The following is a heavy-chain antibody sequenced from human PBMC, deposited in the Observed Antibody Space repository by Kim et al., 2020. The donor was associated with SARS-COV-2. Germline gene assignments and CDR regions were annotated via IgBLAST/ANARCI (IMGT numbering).Heavy chain of an antibody. CDR2: VSYEGRNT. V-gene: IGHV3-30*18. J-gene: IGHJ4*02. D-gene: IGHD3-22*01. CDR3: VKEAAFTTIVVDYYFDY. Sequence: GGSLRLSCVASGFTFSNYGMHWVRQAPGKGLEWVGIVSYEGRNTYYAGSVEGRFTISRDNSKNTLCLHMNSLRNEDTALYYCVKEAAFTTIVVDYYFDYWGQGTLVTVSS. CDR1: GFTFSNYG.